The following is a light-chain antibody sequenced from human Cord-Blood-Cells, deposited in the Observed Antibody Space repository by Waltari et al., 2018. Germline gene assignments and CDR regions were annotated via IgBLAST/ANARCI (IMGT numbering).Light chain of an antibody. CDR1: SSDVGGYNY. J-gene: IGLJ2*01. Sequence: QSALTQPPSASGSPGQSVPISCTGTSSDVGGYNYVSWYQQHPAKAPKLMSYEVSKRPSGVPDRFSGSKSGNTASLTVSGLQAEDEADYYCSSYAGSNNLVFGGGTKLTVL. CDR2: EVS. CDR3: SSYAGSNNLV. V-gene: IGLV2-8*01.